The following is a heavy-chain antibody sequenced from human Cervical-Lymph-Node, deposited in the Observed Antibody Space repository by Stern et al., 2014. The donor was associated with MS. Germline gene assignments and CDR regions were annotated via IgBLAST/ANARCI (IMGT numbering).Heavy chain of an antibody. Sequence: VQLGESGGGVVQPGRSLRLSCSPSGFAFSTYGMHWVRQAPGKGLEWVAFISFDGAKPYYADSVRGRFTISRDNPKNALYLQMKSLRGEDTAVYYCARGSDWYPLDYWGQGTLVTVPS. CDR2: ISFDGAKP. D-gene: IGHD6-19*01. CDR3: ARGSDWYPLDY. CDR1: GFAFSTYG. J-gene: IGHJ4*02. V-gene: IGHV3-30*03.